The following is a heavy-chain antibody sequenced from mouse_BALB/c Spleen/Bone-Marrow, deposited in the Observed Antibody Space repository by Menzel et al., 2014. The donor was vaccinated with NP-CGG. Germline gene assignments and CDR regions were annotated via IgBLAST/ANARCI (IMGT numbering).Heavy chain of an antibody. D-gene: IGHD2-12*01. CDR3: ARDDGFAY. V-gene: IGHV1-80*01. Sequence: QVQLQQSGAELVRPGSSVKISCKASGYAFSSYWMNWVKQRPGQGLEWIGQIYPGDGDTNYNEKFKGKATLTADKSSSTAYMQLSSLTSEDSAVYFCARDDGFAYWGQGTLVTVSA. CDR2: IYPGDGDT. CDR1: GYAFSSYW. J-gene: IGHJ3*01.